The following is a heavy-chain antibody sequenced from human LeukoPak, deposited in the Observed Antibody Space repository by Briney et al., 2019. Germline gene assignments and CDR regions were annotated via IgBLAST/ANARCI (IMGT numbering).Heavy chain of an antibody. CDR1: GGSISRYY. J-gene: IGHJ4*02. V-gene: IGHV4-59*01. Sequence: PSETLSLTCTVSGGSISRYYWSWIRQPPGKGLEYIGYIYYSGSTNYNPSLKSRVTISVDTSKNQFSLKLNSVSAADTAVYYCARLGFSDGSDNWLSDNWGQGTQVTVSS. CDR3: ARLGFSDGSDNWLSDN. D-gene: IGHD3-10*01. CDR2: IYYSGST.